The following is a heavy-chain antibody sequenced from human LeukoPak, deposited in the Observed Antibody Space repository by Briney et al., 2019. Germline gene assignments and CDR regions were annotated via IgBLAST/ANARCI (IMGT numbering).Heavy chain of an antibody. CDR3: ASLTISTGSGNY. V-gene: IGHV1-2*02. CDR1: GYTFTGYY. J-gene: IGHJ4*02. Sequence: ASVMVSRKASGYTFTGYYVQWVRQAPGQRLEWMGSVHPNTGVTNYAQKFQGRVTMTRDTSISTAYMELSSLRSDDTAVYYCASLTISTGSGNYWGQGTLVTVSS. D-gene: IGHD2-8*02. CDR2: VHPNTGVT.